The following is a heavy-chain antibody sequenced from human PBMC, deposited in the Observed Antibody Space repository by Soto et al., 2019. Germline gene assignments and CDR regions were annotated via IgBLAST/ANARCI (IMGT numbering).Heavy chain of an antibody. CDR2: ISGSGGST. Sequence: EVQLLESGGGLVQPGGSLRLSCAASGFTFSSYAMRWVRQAPGKGLEWVSAISGSGGSTYYADSVKGRFTISRDNSKNTLGLQMNSLRAEDTAVYYGARRGSGSYYDYWGQGTLVTVSS. D-gene: IGHD1-26*01. CDR1: GFTFSSYA. CDR3: ARRGSGSYYDY. V-gene: IGHV3-23*01. J-gene: IGHJ4*02.